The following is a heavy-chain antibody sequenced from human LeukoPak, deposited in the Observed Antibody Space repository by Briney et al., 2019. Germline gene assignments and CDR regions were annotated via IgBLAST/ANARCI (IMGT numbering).Heavy chain of an antibody. V-gene: IGHV3-30*04. J-gene: IGHJ4*02. Sequence: GRSLRLSCAASGFTFSNYAMHWVRQAPGKGLEWVAVTSYDGTNEKYADSVKGRFTISRDNSKNTLYLQMNSLRAEDTAVYYCAREATYYDFLTDYVYWGQGTLVTVSS. CDR2: TSYDGTNE. D-gene: IGHD3-9*01. CDR3: AREATYYDFLTDYVY. CDR1: GFTFSNYA.